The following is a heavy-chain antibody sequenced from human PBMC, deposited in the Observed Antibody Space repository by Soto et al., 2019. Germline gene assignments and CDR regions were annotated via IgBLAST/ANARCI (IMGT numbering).Heavy chain of an antibody. D-gene: IGHD6-13*01. CDR1: DGSISSGDYY. V-gene: IGHV4-30-4*01. CDR3: ARGPYSSSWYPYYYYYGMDV. CDR2: IYYSGST. Sequence: PSETLSLTCTVSDGSISSGDYYWSWIRQPPGKGLEWIGYIYYSGSTYYNPSLKSRVTISVDTSKNQFSLKLSSVTAADTAVYYCARGPYSSSWYPYYYYYGMDVWGQGTTVTVSS. J-gene: IGHJ6*02.